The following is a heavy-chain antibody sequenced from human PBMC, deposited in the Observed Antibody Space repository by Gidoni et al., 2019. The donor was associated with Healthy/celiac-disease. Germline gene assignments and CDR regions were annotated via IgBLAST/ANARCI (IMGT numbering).Heavy chain of an antibody. V-gene: IGHV4-39*01. CDR1: GGSIISSSYS. J-gene: IGHJ4*02. Sequence: QLHLQESGPGLVKPSAPLSLTCTVSGGSIISSSYSWGWLRQPPGKGLEWLGGIYYSGRTYYNPSLKSRVTISVDTSKNQFSLKLSSVTAADTAVYYCARHHGDYVVGDYWGQGTLVTVSS. D-gene: IGHD4-17*01. CDR3: ARHHGDYVVGDY. CDR2: IYYSGRT.